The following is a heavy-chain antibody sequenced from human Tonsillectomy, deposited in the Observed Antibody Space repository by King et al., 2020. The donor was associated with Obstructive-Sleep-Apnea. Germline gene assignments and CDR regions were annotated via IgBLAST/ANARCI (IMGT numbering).Heavy chain of an antibody. V-gene: IGHV4-39*07. CDR3: ASGVATTVDFFDH. CDR2: IFNSGST. D-gene: IGHD3-3*01. CDR1: VASISASSLY. J-gene: IGHJ4*02. Sequence: LQLQESGPGLVKPSETRSLTCSVSVASISASSLYWGWIRQPPAKGLEWIGSIFNSGSTYYTPSLRSRGTISVDTSANQFSLKLSSVTAAYTAEYYCASGVATTVDFFDHWGQGTLVTVSS.